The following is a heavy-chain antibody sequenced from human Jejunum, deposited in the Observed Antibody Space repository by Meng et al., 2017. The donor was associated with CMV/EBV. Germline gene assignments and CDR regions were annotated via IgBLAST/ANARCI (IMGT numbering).Heavy chain of an antibody. CDR1: AGSISGYY. CDR3: ARESGSYYWFDP. V-gene: IGHV4-4*07. J-gene: IGHJ5*02. Sequence: QVRLQESGPGLVKSSETLSLTCFVSAGSISGYYWSWIRQPAGKGLEWIGRIYTSGSTHYNPSLKSRLTMSVDLSNNQISLKLRSVTAADTAVYYCARESGSYYWFDPWGQGTLVTVSS. CDR2: IYTSGST. D-gene: IGHD1-26*01.